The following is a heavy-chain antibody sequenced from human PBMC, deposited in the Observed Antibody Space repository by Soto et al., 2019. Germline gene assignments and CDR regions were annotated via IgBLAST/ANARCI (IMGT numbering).Heavy chain of an antibody. CDR3: AKSQEIGTHFFDS. D-gene: IGHD6-13*01. CDR2: IGTAGDT. J-gene: IGHJ4*01. Sequence: PGGSLRLSCEASGFTFSGFDMHWVRQPTGKGLEWVSGIGTAGDTYYAVSVKGRFTISRDNAKNSLSLQMNSLRAGDMAVYFCAKSQEIGTHFFDSWGHGTQVPVSS. V-gene: IGHV3-13*01. CDR1: GFTFSGFD.